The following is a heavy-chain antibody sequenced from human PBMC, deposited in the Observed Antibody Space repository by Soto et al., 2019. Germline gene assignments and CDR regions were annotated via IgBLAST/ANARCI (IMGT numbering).Heavy chain of an antibody. CDR1: GFTFSSFA. CDR3: AKVVGSF. V-gene: IGHV3-30*18. J-gene: IGHJ4*02. CDR2: ISYDGSDE. Sequence: GGSLRLSCAASGFTFSSFAMHWVRQAPGKGLEWVAVISYDGSDEYYADSVEGRFTISRDNSKNTLYLQMNSLKTEDTAVYYCAKVVGSFWGQGTLVTVSS. D-gene: IGHD3-10*01.